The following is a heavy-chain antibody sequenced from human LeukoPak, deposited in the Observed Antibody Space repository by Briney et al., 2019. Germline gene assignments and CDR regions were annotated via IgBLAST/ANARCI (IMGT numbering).Heavy chain of an antibody. V-gene: IGHV1-18*01. CDR1: GYTFTSYG. J-gene: IGHJ4*02. D-gene: IGHD3-10*01. CDR3: ARPLWFGESPLGI. CDR2: ISTYNGNT. Sequence: ASVKVSCKAYGYTFTSYGIDWVRQAPGQGLEWMGWISTYNGNTDHAQKFQGRVTMTTDTSTSTAYMELRSLTSDDTAVYYCARPLWFGESPLGIWGQGTLVTVSS.